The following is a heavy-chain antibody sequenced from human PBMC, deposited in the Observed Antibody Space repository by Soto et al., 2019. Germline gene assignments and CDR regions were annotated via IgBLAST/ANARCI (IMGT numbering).Heavy chain of an antibody. Sequence: QVQLVQSGAEVKKPGASVKVSCKASGYTFNSYVLHWVRQAPGQRLEWMGWINAGNGKTKYTQKLQGRLTFARDTSASTAYMELSSLRSEDTAVYYFARDNVGGELHKRELEYWSQGALVTVSS. CDR3: ARDNVGGELHKRELEY. V-gene: IGHV1-3*01. J-gene: IGHJ4*02. CDR1: GYTFNSYV. CDR2: INAGNGKT. D-gene: IGHD1-26*01.